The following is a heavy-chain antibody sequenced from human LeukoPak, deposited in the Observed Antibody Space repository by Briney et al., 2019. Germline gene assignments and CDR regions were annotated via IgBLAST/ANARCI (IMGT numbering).Heavy chain of an antibody. Sequence: GGSLRLSCAASGFTFSSNYMSWVRQAPGKGLEWVSVIYSGGSTYYTDSVKGRFTISRDNSKNTLYLQMNSLRAEDTAVYYCARTKSTLWPAAISDYWGQGTLVTVSS. CDR3: ARTKSTLWPAAISDY. CDR2: IYSGGST. V-gene: IGHV3-53*01. D-gene: IGHD2-2*01. J-gene: IGHJ4*02. CDR1: GFTFSSNY.